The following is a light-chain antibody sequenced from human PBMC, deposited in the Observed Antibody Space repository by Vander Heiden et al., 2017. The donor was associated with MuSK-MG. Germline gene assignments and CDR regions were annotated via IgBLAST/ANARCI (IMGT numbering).Light chain of an antibody. CDR3: GLDMGSGIWV. Sequence: TVVAQEPSFSVSPGGSVTLTCALSSGSVPTSYYPSLCQQTPGQAPRALIYSTDTRSSGVPDRFSGSILGNKAALTITGGKAAAESDYYCGLDMGSGIWVFGGGTKLTVL. V-gene: IGLV8-61*01. CDR2: STD. CDR1: SGSVPTSYY. J-gene: IGLJ3*02.